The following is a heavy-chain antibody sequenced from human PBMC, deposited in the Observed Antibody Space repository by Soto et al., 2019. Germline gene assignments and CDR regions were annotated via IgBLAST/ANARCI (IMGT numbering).Heavy chain of an antibody. D-gene: IGHD6-19*01. Sequence: GESLKISCKGSGYSFTSYWIGWVRQMPGKGLEWMGIIYPGDSDTRYSPSFQGQVTISADKSISTAYLQWSSLKASDTAMYYCARGSLAGYSSGWYFDYWGQGTLVTVSS. CDR3: ARGSLAGYSSGWYFDY. CDR1: GYSFTSYW. V-gene: IGHV5-51*01. CDR2: IYPGDSDT. J-gene: IGHJ4*02.